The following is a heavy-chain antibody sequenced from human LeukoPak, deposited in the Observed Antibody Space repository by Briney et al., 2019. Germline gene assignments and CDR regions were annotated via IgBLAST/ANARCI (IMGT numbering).Heavy chain of an antibody. J-gene: IGHJ3*02. CDR3: ARDTGTPADYYYDSRERAFDI. D-gene: IGHD3-22*01. CDR1: GGTFSSYA. Sequence: GASVKVSCKASGGTFSSYAISWVRQAPGQGLKWMGWISAYNGNTNYAQKLQGRVTMTTDTSTSTAYMELRSLRSDDTAVYYCARDTGTPADYYYDSRERAFDIWGQGTMVTVSS. V-gene: IGHV1-18*01. CDR2: ISAYNGNT.